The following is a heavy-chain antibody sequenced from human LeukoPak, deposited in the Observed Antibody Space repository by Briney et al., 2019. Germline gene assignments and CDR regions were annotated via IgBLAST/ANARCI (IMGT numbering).Heavy chain of an antibody. V-gene: IGHV3-21*01. Sequence: KPGGSLRLSCAASGFTFSSYSMNWVRQAPGKGLEWVSSISSGSSYIYYADSVEGRFTISRDNAKNSLYLQMNSLRAEDTAVYYCARERRRLGYWGQGTLVTVSS. CDR1: GFTFSSYS. CDR3: ARERRRLGY. J-gene: IGHJ4*02. D-gene: IGHD3-16*01. CDR2: ISSGSSYI.